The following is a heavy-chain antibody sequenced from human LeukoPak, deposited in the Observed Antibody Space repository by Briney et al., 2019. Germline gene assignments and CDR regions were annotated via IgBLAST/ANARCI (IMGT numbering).Heavy chain of an antibody. D-gene: IGHD2-2*02. V-gene: IGHV3-30*01. CDR1: GFTFSSYA. CDR2: ISYDGSNK. J-gene: IGHJ6*03. Sequence: GGSLRLSCAASGFTFSSYAMHWVRQAPGKGLEWVAVISYDGSNKYYADSVKGRFTISRDNSKNTLYLQMNSLRAEDTAVYYCARVRSAIGHYYYYMDVWGKGTTVTVSS. CDR3: ARVRSAIGHYYYYMDV.